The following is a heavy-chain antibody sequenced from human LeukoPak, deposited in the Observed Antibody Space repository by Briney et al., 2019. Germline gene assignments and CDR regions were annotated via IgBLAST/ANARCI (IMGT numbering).Heavy chain of an antibody. CDR1: GFTFSNYW. J-gene: IGHJ5*01. D-gene: IGHD4-11*01. Sequence: GGSLRLSCAASGFTFSNYWLTWVRQAPGKGLEWVANIKQDGSKFSYVDSVKGRFTISRDNAKNSLYLQMNSLRVEDTAVYYCAKDFFPKTTVYYLDSWGLGTLVTVSS. CDR3: AKDFFPKTTVYYLDS. V-gene: IGHV3-7*04. CDR2: IKQDGSKF.